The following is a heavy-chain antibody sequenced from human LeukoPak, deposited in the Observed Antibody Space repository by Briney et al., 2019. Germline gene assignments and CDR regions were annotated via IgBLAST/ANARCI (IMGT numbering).Heavy chain of an antibody. V-gene: IGHV4-61*01. CDR2: IYYSGST. Sequence: SETLSLTCTVSGGSVSSGSYYWSWIRQPPGKGLEWIGYIYYSGSTNYNPSLKSRVTISVDTSKNQFTLKLSSVTAADTAVYYCARVLLWFGELLHFDYWGQGTLVTVSS. D-gene: IGHD3-10*01. J-gene: IGHJ4*02. CDR1: GGSVSSGSYY. CDR3: ARVLLWFGELLHFDY.